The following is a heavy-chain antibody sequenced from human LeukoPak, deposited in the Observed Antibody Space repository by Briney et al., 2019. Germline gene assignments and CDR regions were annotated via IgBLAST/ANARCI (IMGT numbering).Heavy chain of an antibody. D-gene: IGHD3-22*01. CDR3: ARTDYYDSSVIYYYALDI. CDR2: IDNSGST. V-gene: IGHV4-59*01. Sequence: SETLSLTCTVSDGSISNYYWSWVRQPPGKGLEWIAYIDNSGSTNYNPFLRSRVTISIDTSRSQFSLKLSSVTAADPAVYYCARTDYYDSSVIYYYALDIWGQGTMVTVSS. J-gene: IGHJ3*02. CDR1: DGSISNYY.